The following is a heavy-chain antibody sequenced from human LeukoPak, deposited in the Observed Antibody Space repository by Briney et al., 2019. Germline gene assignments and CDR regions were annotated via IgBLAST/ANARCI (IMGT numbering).Heavy chain of an antibody. Sequence: GGSLRLSCAASGFTFSSYEMNWVRQAPGKGLEWVSYISSGSTIYYADSVKGRFTISRDNAKNSLYLQMNSLRAEDTAVYYCARVGSYGLELFDYWGQGTLVTVSS. CDR1: GFTFSSYE. CDR3: ARVGSYGLELFDY. J-gene: IGHJ4*02. V-gene: IGHV3-48*03. D-gene: IGHD5-18*01. CDR2: ISSGSTI.